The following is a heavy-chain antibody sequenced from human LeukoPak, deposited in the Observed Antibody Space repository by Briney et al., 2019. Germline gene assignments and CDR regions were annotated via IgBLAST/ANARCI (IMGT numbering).Heavy chain of an antibody. Sequence: GASVKVSCKASGYTFISHGISWVRQAPGQGLEWMGWITTSNGNTNYAQKFQDKFTMTSDTSTSTAYMELRSLRSDDTAVYYCGRVINGFIDYWGQGTLVTVSS. D-gene: IGHD2-8*01. CDR1: GYTFISHG. CDR3: GRVINGFIDY. J-gene: IGHJ4*02. V-gene: IGHV1-18*01. CDR2: ITTSNGNT.